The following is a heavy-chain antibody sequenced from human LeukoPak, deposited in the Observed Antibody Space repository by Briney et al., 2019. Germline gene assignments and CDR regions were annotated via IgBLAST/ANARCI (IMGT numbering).Heavy chain of an antibody. Sequence: ASVKVSCKASGGTFSSYAISWVRQAPGQGLEWMGGIIPIFGTANYAQKFQGRVPITADKSTSTDYMELSSLRSEDTAVYYCAREGTYCSSTSCYYYYYMDVWGKGTTVTVSS. V-gene: IGHV1-69*06. D-gene: IGHD2-2*01. CDR1: GGTFSSYA. CDR3: AREGTYCSSTSCYYYYYMDV. J-gene: IGHJ6*03. CDR2: IIPIFGTA.